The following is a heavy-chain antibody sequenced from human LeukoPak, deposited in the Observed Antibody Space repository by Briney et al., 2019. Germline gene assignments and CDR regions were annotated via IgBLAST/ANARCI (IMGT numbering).Heavy chain of an antibody. D-gene: IGHD4-11*01. Sequence: GASVKVSCKASGYTFTGYYMHWVRQAPGQGLEWMGWINPNSGGTNYAQKFQGRVTMTRDTSISTAYMELSRLRSDDTAVHYCASGFYSNYVLNWFDPWGQGTLVTVSS. J-gene: IGHJ5*02. CDR3: ASGFYSNYVLNWFDP. V-gene: IGHV1-2*02. CDR1: GYTFTGYY. CDR2: INPNSGGT.